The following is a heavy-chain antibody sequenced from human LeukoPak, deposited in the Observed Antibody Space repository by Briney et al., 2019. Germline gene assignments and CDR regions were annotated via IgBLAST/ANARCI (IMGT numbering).Heavy chain of an antibody. D-gene: IGHD3-22*01. J-gene: IGHJ5*02. Sequence: PGGSLRLSCTASGFNFTSYGMHWVRQAPGKGLEWVAFIRSDGNKFYADSLKGRFTVSRDNSRNNVYLQMNSLRIEDTAVYHCARDTGDYYDSSGHYYAGWFDPWGQGTLVTVSS. V-gene: IGHV3-30*02. CDR2: IRSDGNK. CDR1: GFNFTSYG. CDR3: ARDTGDYYDSSGHYYAGWFDP.